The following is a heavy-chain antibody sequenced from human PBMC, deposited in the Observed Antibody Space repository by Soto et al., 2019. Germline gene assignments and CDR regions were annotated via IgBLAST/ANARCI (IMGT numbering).Heavy chain of an antibody. CDR3: ARRWGGTFDI. D-gene: IGHD1-26*01. CDR1: GGSINSYY. J-gene: IGHJ3*02. V-gene: IGHV4-59*08. CDR2: IFYSGST. Sequence: PSETLSLTCTVSGGSINSYYWSWIRQPPGKGLEWIGYIFYSGSTNYNPSLKTRVTISVDTSKNQFSLKLSSVTAADTAVYYCARRWGGTFDIWGQGTMVTVSS.